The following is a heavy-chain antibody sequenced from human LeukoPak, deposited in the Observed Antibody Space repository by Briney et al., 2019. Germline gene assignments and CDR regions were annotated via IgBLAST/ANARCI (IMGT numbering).Heavy chain of an antibody. J-gene: IGHJ5*02. CDR3: AREVGYSSSYFGRFDP. V-gene: IGHV1-2*06. CDR1: GYTFTGYY. D-gene: IGHD1-26*01. Sequence: ASVKVSCKASGYTFTGYYMHWVRQAPGPGLEWMGRGNPNNGVPNYAQKFQGRVTMTRDTDISIAYMELSSLRYDDTAVYFCAREVGYSSSYFGRFDPWGQGTLVTVSS. CDR2: GNPNNGVP.